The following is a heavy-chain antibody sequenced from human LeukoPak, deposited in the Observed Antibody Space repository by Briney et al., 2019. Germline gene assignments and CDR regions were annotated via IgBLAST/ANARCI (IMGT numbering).Heavy chain of an antibody. CDR3: ANTMYSSAWSPFDY. CDR1: TFTFSSYG. J-gene: IGHJ4*02. D-gene: IGHD6-19*01. CDR2: IQYDGNKR. V-gene: IGHV3-30*02. Sequence: PGGSLRLSCAASTFTFSSYGMHWVRQAPGKGLEWVAFIQYDGNKRYYADSVKGRFTMSIDNSKNTLYLQMNSLRPEDTAIYYCANTMYSSAWSPFDYWGRGTLVTVSS.